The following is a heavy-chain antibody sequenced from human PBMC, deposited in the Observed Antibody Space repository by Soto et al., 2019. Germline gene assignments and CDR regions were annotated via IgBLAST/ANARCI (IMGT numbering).Heavy chain of an antibody. Sequence: EVQLVESGGGLVKPGGSLRLSCAASGFTFSSYSMNWVRQAPGKGLEWVSAISGSGGSTYYADSVKGRFTISRDNSKNTLYLQMNSLRAEDTAVYYCAKDTPYYYDSSGYFDYWGQGTLVTVSS. CDR2: ISGSGGST. CDR1: GFTFSSYS. CDR3: AKDTPYYYDSSGYFDY. V-gene: IGHV3-23*04. D-gene: IGHD3-22*01. J-gene: IGHJ4*02.